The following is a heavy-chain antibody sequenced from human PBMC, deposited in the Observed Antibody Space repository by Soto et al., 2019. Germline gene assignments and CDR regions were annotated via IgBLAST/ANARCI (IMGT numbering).Heavy chain of an antibody. Sequence: QVQLVQSGTEVKKPGASVKVSCKASGYTFTSYGISWVRQAPGQGLEWMGWISADSTNTNYAHKLQDRVTITTDTDTTTSYMVLRSMRPHDTAVSYCARLCYNQWVDCRSLDYWGQGTLVTVSP. V-gene: IGHV1-18*01. CDR3: ARLCYNQWVDCRSLDY. CDR1: GYTFTSYG. J-gene: IGHJ4*02. D-gene: IGHD1-1*01. CDR2: ISADSTNT.